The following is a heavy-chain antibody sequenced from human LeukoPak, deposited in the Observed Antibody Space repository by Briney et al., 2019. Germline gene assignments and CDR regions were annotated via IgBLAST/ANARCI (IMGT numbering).Heavy chain of an antibody. Sequence: SETLSLTCTVSGCTISSYYWSWIRQPPGQGLEWIGYIYYSGSTNYNPSLKSRVTISVDTSKNQFSLKLSSVTAADTAVYYCARHSPLERFLEWWERAFDIWGQGTMVTVSS. CDR1: GCTISSYY. CDR3: ARHSPLERFLEWWERAFDI. V-gene: IGHV4-59*01. J-gene: IGHJ3*02. D-gene: IGHD3-3*01. CDR2: IYYSGST.